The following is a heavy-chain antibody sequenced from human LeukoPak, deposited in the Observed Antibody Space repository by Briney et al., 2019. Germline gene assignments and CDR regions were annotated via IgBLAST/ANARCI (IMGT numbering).Heavy chain of an antibody. CDR3: ARDAQVVTKTFDI. CDR2: INPSGGST. V-gene: IGHV1-46*01. CDR1: GYTFTSYG. Sequence: GASVKVSCKASGYTFTSYGISWVRQAPGQGLEWMGIINPSGGSTSYAQKFQGRVTMTRDTSTSTVYMELSSLRSEDTAVYYCARDAQVVTKTFDIWGQGTMVTVSS. D-gene: IGHD2-21*02. J-gene: IGHJ3*02.